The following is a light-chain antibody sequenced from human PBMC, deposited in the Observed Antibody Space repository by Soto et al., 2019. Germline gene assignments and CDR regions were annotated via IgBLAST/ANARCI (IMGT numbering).Light chain of an antibody. CDR2: AAS. CDR3: QQSHSTHRT. V-gene: IGKV1-39*01. J-gene: IGKJ1*01. CDR1: QSVSNY. Sequence: DIQMTQSPSSLSAYVGDRVTITCRTSQSVSNYLNWYQQKPGKAPKLLIYAASTLQSGVPSRFSGSGSGTDFTLTISSLEAEDFATYYCQQSHSTHRTFGHGTKVEI.